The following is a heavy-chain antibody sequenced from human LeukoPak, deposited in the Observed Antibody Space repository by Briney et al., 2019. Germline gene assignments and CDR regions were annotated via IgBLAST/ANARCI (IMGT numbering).Heavy chain of an antibody. CDR3: AKDQDFWSGYHGSADY. Sequence: PGGSLRLSCAASGFTFSSYGMHWVRQAPGKGLEWAAVIWYDGSNKYYADSVKGRFTISRDNSKNTLYLQMNSLRAEDTAVYYCAKDQDFWSGYHGSADYWGQGTLVTVSS. J-gene: IGHJ4*02. CDR2: IWYDGSNK. V-gene: IGHV3-33*06. CDR1: GFTFSSYG. D-gene: IGHD3-3*01.